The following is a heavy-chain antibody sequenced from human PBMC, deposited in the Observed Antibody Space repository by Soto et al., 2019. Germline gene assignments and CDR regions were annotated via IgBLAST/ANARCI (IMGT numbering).Heavy chain of an antibody. J-gene: IGHJ4*02. V-gene: IGHV2-5*02. CDR1: GFSLSTSGVG. Sequence: QITLKESGPPLVKPTQTLTLTCTVSGFSLSTSGVGVGWIRQPPGKALEWLALIYWDDDKRYSPSLKSRLTITKDTSKNQVVLTVTNTDPVDTATYYCAHSRPIVGIRYYDYWGQGTLVTVSS. D-gene: IGHD1-26*01. CDR3: AHSRPIVGIRYYDY. CDR2: IYWDDDK.